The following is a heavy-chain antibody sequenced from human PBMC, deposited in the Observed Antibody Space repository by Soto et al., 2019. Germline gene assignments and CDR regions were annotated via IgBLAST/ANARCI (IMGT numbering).Heavy chain of an antibody. D-gene: IGHD6-6*01. Sequence: PSETLSLTCTASGGSVSSGSYYWSWIRQPPGKGLEWIGYIYYSGSTYYNPSLRSRVTISVDTSKNQFSLKLSSVTAADTAVYYCARVRAARRYYYYYMYVWGKGTTVTVSS. CDR2: IYYSGST. J-gene: IGHJ6*03. CDR3: ARVRAARRYYYYYMYV. V-gene: IGHV4-31*03. CDR1: GGSVSSGSYY.